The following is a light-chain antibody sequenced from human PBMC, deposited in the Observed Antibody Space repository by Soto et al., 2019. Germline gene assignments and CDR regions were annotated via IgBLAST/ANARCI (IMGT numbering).Light chain of an antibody. J-gene: IGKJ1*01. V-gene: IGKV3-20*01. CDR1: QTVRNNY. CDR2: DAS. CDR3: QQYSSLWT. Sequence: IVVTQSPATLSLSPWERATVSCRASQTVRNNYLAWYKPKPGQAPRVLIYDASSRATGIPDRFSGSGSGTDFTLSISRLAPEDFAVYYCQQYSSLWTFGQGTKVDIK.